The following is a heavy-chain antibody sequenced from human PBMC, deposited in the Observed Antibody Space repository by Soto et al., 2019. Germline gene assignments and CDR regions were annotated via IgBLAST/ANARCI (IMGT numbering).Heavy chain of an antibody. CDR1: GFTFSNAW. V-gene: IGHV3-15*01. Sequence: EVQLVESGGGLVKPGGSLRLSCAASGFTFSNAWMSWVRQAPGKGLEWVGRIKSKTDGGTTDYAAPVKGRFTISRDDSKHTLYLQMNSLKTEDTVVYYCTTGVLRYFDWLTPGYYYYIDVWGKGTTVTVSS. D-gene: IGHD3-9*01. CDR3: TTGVLRYFDWLTPGYYYYIDV. J-gene: IGHJ6*03. CDR2: IKSKTDGGTT.